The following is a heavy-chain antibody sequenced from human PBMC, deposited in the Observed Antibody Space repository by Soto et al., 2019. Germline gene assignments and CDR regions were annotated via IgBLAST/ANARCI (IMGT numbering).Heavy chain of an antibody. CDR2: IYYSGST. J-gene: IGHJ3*02. CDR3: ARTYGFDAFDI. V-gene: IGHV4-59*01. D-gene: IGHD4-17*01. Sequence: LSLTCTVSGGSISSYYWSWIRQPPGKGLEWIGYIYYSGSTNYNPSLKSRVTISVDTSKNQFSLKLSSVTAADTAVYYCARTYGFDAFDIWGQGTMVTVSS. CDR1: GGSISSYY.